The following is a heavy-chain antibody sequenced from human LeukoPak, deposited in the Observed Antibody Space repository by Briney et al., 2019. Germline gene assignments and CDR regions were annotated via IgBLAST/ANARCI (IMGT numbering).Heavy chain of an antibody. CDR3: AREDAGYCSSTSCYGYYYYYMDV. CDR1: GFTFSSYG. J-gene: IGHJ6*03. Sequence: PGGSLRLSCAASGFTFSSYGMHWVRQAPGKGLEWVAVIWYDGSNKYYADSVKGRFTISRDNSKNTLYLQMNSLRAEDTAVYYCAREDAGYCSSTSCYGYYYYYMDVWGKGTTVTVSS. D-gene: IGHD2-2*01. V-gene: IGHV3-33*01. CDR2: IWYDGSNK.